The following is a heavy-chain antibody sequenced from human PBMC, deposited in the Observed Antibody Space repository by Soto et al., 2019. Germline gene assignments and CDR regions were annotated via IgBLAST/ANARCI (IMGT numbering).Heavy chain of an antibody. V-gene: IGHV1-18*01. CDR2: INTYNGNT. Sequence: ASVKVSCKASGYTFTNYGISWVRQAPGQGLEWMGWINTYNGNTNHAQKFQGRVTMTTDTSTSTAYMELRSLRSDDTAVYYCARVVGSGTYYNQYNWFDPWGQGTLVTVSS. D-gene: IGHD3-10*01. CDR1: GYTFTNYG. CDR3: ARVVGSGTYYNQYNWFDP. J-gene: IGHJ5*02.